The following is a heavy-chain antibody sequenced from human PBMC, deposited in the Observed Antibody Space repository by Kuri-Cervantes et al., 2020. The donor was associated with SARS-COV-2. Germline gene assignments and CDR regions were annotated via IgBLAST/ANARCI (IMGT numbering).Heavy chain of an antibody. V-gene: IGHV3-30*03. J-gene: IGHJ6*02. D-gene: IGHD3-3*01. CDR2: ISYDGSNK. CDR1: GFTFSSYG. Sequence: GGSLRLSCAASGFTFSSYGMHWVRQAPGKGLEWVAVISYDGSNKYYADSVKGRLAISRDNSKNTLYLQMNSLRTEDTAVYYCAREGVLEWLLLCTFGMDVWGQGTTVTVSS. CDR3: AREGVLEWLLLCTFGMDV.